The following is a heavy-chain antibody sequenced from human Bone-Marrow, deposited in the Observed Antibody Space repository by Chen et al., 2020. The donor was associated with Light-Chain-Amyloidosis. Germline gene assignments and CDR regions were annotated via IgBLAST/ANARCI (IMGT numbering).Heavy chain of an antibody. CDR2: FWSDGSQK. J-gene: IGHJ4*02. V-gene: IGHV3-33*01. Sequence: QVQLVESGGGVVQPGGSLRLSCASSGFSLSNYGIHWVRQAPGKGLEWVAVFWSDGSQKYCADSVKGRFTVSRDISKNSLYLQMSSLRAEDTAIYYCARDADTSCHYSHFDYWGQGAQVTVSS. D-gene: IGHD3-22*01. CDR3: ARDADTSCHYSHFDY. CDR1: GFSLSNYG.